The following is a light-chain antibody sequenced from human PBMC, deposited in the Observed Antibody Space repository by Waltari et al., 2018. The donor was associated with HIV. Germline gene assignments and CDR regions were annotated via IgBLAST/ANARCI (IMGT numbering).Light chain of an antibody. Sequence: DAVLAQSPLSLPVTLGQSASISCKSSQSLVYSDGNIYLNWFQQKPGQSPRRLIYRVSTRGPGVPDGFSARGSGTDFTLKLRTVGAKIIGFYYGRKGKHGRITYGQGKGRGIK. CDR2: RVS. V-gene: IGKV2-30*01. CDR1: QSLVYSDGNIY. CDR3: RKGKHGRIT. J-gene: IGKJ5*01.